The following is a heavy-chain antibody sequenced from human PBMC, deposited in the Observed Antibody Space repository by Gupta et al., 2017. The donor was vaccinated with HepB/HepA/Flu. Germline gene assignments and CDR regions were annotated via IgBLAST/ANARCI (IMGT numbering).Heavy chain of an antibody. Sequence: QVQLQQWGAGLLKPSETLSLTCAVYGGSFSGYYWSWIRQPPGKGLEWIGEINHSGSTNYNPSLKSRVTISVDTSKNQFSLKLSSVTAADTAVYYCARQFFRGGFDYWGQGTLVTVST. CDR3: ARQFFRGGFDY. D-gene: IGHD3-3*01. V-gene: IGHV4-34*01. J-gene: IGHJ4*02. CDR2: INHSGST. CDR1: GGSFSGYY.